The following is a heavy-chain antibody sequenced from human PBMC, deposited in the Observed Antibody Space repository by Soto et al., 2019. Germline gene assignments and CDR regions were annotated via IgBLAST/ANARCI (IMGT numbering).Heavy chain of an antibody. J-gene: IGHJ4*02. CDR1: GGSISSSNW. Sequence: SETLSLTCAVSGGSISSSNWWSWVRQPPGKGLEWIGEIYHSGSTNYNPSLKSRVTISVDKSKNQFSLELSSLRSEDTAVYYCASSNWSGYYTPFYYFDYWGQGTLVTVSS. CDR2: IYHSGST. V-gene: IGHV4-4*02. CDR3: ASSNWSGYYTPFYYFDY. D-gene: IGHD3-3*01.